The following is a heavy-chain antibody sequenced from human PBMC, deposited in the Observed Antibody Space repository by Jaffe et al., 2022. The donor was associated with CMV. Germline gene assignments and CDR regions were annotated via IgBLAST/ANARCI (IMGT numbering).Heavy chain of an antibody. V-gene: IGHV3-23*04. CDR1: GFTFSNYA. Sequence: EVQLVESGGGVVQPGGSLRLSCAASGFTFSNYALSWVRQAPGKGLEWVASISGSGVSTYYADSVKGRSTISRDDSKNTVSLHMSGLGADDAALYYCVKASDTSSWYILGEDWGQGTLVIVSS. J-gene: IGHJ4*02. CDR2: ISGSGVST. D-gene: IGHD6-13*01. CDR3: VKASDTSSWYILGED.